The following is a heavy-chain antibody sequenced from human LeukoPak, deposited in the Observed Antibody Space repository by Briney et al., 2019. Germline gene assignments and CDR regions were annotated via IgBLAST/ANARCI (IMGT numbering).Heavy chain of an antibody. CDR1: GFTFSSYS. J-gene: IGHJ4*02. D-gene: IGHD6-13*01. Sequence: GGSLRLSCAASGFTFSSYSMNWVRQAPGKGLEWVSSISSSSSYIYYADSVKGRVTISRDNAKNSLYLQMNSLRAEDTAVYYCARGSIAAAGTGDYWGQGTLVTVSS. V-gene: IGHV3-21*01. CDR2: ISSSSSYI. CDR3: ARGSIAAAGTGDY.